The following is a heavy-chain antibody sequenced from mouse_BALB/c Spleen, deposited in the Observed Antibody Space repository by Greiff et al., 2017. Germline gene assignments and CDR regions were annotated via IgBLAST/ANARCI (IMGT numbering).Heavy chain of an antibody. CDR2: ISSGGSYT. V-gene: IGHV5-6*02. J-gene: IGHJ2*01. Sequence: EVKLVESGGDLVKPGGSLKLSCAASGFTFSSYGMSWVRQTPDKRLEWVATISSGGSYTYYPDSVKGRFTISRDNAKNTLYLQMSSLKSEDTAMYYCASPLYYGSSDFDYWGQGTTLTVSS. D-gene: IGHD1-1*01. CDR1: GFTFSSYG. CDR3: ASPLYYGSSDFDY.